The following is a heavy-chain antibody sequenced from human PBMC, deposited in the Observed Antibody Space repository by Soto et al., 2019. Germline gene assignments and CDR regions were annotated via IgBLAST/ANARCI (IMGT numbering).Heavy chain of an antibody. CDR3: AKGGSNGCSSTSCFYYGDYVGYVDL. Sequence: GGSLRLSCAASGFTFSSYAMSWVRQAPGKGLEWVSAISGSGGSTYYADSVKGRFTISRDNSKNTLYLQMNSLRAEDTAVYYCAKGGSNGCSSTSCFYYGDYVGYVDLWGRGTLVTVSS. D-gene: IGHD2-2*01. J-gene: IGHJ2*01. CDR2: ISGSGGST. V-gene: IGHV3-23*01. CDR1: GFTFSSYA.